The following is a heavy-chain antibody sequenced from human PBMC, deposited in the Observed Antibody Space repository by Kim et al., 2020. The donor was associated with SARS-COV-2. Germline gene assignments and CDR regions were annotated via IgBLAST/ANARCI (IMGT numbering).Heavy chain of an antibody. CDR2: ISSSAGST. CDR3: AKAIPSSVTVADY. V-gene: IGHV3-23*01. D-gene: IGHD6-19*01. Sequence: GGSLRLSCAASGFTFSSYAMTWVRQAPGKGLEWVSSISSSAGSTYYADSVKGRFAISRDNSKNTLFLQMNSLGVEDTAIYYCAKAIPSSVTVADYWGQRTLVTVSS. J-gene: IGHJ4*02. CDR1: GFTFSSYA.